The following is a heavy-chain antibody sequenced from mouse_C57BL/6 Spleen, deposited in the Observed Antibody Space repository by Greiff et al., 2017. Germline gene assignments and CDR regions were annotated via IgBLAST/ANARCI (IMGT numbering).Heavy chain of an antibody. D-gene: IGHD2-4*01. Sequence: VQLQQPGAELVRPGSSVKLSCKASGFTFTSYWMPWVKQRPIQGLEWIGNIDPSDSETHYNQKFKDKATFTVDKTSRTAYMPLSSLTSRVSAVYYCARSDYDGAWFAYWGQGTLVTVSA. CDR1: GFTFTSYW. CDR3: ARSDYDGAWFAY. J-gene: IGHJ3*01. CDR2: IDPSDSET. V-gene: IGHV1-52*01.